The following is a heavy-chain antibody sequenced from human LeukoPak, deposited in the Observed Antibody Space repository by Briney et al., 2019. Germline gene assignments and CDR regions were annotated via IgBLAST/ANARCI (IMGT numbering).Heavy chain of an antibody. V-gene: IGHV4-34*01. D-gene: IGHD2-2*02. CDR1: GGSISSYY. CDR2: INHSGST. Sequence: PSETLSLTCTVSGGSISSYYWSWIRQPPGKGLEWIGEINHSGSTNSNPSLKSRVTISVDTSKNQFSLKLTSVTAADTAVYYCARVQPAAIVFRGLPDYWGQGTLVTVSS. CDR3: ARVQPAAIVFRGLPDY. J-gene: IGHJ4*02.